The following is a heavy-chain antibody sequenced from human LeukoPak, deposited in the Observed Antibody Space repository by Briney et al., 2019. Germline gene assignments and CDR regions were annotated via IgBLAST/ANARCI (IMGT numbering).Heavy chain of an antibody. CDR3: ARDLARGYSYGYNAFDI. D-gene: IGHD5-18*01. J-gene: IGHJ3*02. CDR1: GYTFSSYG. CDR2: ITAGNGNT. V-gene: IGHV1-18*01. Sequence: GASVKVSCKASGYTFSSYGIGWVRQAPRQGLELMGWITAGNGNTNYAQKVQGRVTMTTDTSTSTAYMELRSLRSDDTAVYFCARDLARGYSYGYNAFDIWGQGTMVTVSS.